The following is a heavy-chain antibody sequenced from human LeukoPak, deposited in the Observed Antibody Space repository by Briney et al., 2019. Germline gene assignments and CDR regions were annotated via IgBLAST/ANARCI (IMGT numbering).Heavy chain of an antibody. CDR1: GGSFSGYY. V-gene: IGHV4-34*01. Sequence: RPSETLSLTCAVYGGSFSGYYWSWIRQPPGKGLEWIGEINHSGNTNYNPSLKSRVTISVDTPKNQFSLKLTSVTAADTAVYYCARVDSSSWYSPLQWPTRTKLHTDYWGQGTLVTVSS. D-gene: IGHD6-13*01. CDR3: ARVDSSSWYSPLQWPTRTKLHTDY. J-gene: IGHJ4*02. CDR2: INHSGNT.